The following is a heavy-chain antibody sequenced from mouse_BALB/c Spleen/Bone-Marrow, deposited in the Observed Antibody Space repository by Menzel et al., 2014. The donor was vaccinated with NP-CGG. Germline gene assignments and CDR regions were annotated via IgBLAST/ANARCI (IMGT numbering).Heavy chain of an antibody. CDR1: GFTFSSFG. CDR2: ISSGSSTI. J-gene: IGHJ2*01. V-gene: IGHV5-17*02. D-gene: IGHD2-14*01. CDR3: ARSLYYRYDFFDY. Sequence: EVKLMESGGGLVQPGGSRKLSCAASGFTFSSFGMHWVRQAPEKGLEWVAYISSGSSTIYYADTVKGRFTISRDNPKNTLFLQMTSLRSEDTAMYYCARSLYYRYDFFDYWGQGTTLTVSS.